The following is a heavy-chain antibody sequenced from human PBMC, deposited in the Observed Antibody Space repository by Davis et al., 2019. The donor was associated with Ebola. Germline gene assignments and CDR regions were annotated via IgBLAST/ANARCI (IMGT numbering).Heavy chain of an antibody. D-gene: IGHD3-3*01. J-gene: IGHJ2*01. CDR2: ISSSSSTI. Sequence: GESLKISCAASGFTFSSYSMNWVRQAPGKGLEWVSYISSSSSTIYYADSVKGRFTISRDNAKNSLYLQMNSLRAEDTAVYYCAREYGTIFGVVTYWYFDLWGRGTLVTVSS. CDR1: GFTFSSYS. CDR3: AREYGTIFGVVTYWYFDL. V-gene: IGHV3-48*04.